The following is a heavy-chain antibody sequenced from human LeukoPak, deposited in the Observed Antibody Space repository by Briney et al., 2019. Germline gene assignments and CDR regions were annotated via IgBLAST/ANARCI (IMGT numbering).Heavy chain of an antibody. J-gene: IGHJ3*02. V-gene: IGHV1-3*01. CDR3: ARTSQVTIFGVVSAFDI. CDR1: GYTFTSYA. Sequence: ASVKVSCKASGYTFTSYAIHWVRQAPGQRLEWMGWISAGNGNTKYSQNFQGRVTFISNTSATTAFMELSSLRSEDTAVYYCARTSQVTIFGVVSAFDIWGQGTMVTVSS. CDR2: ISAGNGNT. D-gene: IGHD3-3*01.